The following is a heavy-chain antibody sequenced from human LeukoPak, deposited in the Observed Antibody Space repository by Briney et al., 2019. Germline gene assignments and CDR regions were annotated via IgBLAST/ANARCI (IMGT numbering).Heavy chain of an antibody. CDR2: ISHTGSS. V-gene: IGHV4-30-2*01. Sequence: SETLSLTCAVSGDSISSGGYSWSWIRQPPGKGLEWIGYISHTGSSNYNPSLKSRVTISVDRSKNQISLALSSVTAADTAVYYCAREGYGDSGWFDPWGQGTLVTVSS. J-gene: IGHJ5*02. CDR3: AREGYGDSGWFDP. D-gene: IGHD4-17*01. CDR1: GDSISSGGYS.